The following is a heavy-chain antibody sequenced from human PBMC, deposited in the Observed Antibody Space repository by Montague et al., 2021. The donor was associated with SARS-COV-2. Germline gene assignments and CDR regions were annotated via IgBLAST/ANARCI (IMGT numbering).Heavy chain of an antibody. J-gene: IGHJ4*02. CDR2: IYSNDDK. V-gene: IGHV2-5*01. CDR1: GVSLSTPNVG. CDR3: AHLIRYYDIFTGIPFDY. D-gene: IGHD3-9*01. Sequence: VKPTQTLTLTCTFSGVSLSTPNVGVGWIRQPPGKALEWLALIYSNDDKRYSPSLQSRLTITKDTSKNQVVLSLTNVDPVDTATYYCAHLIRYYDIFTGIPFDYWGQGTQVTVSS.